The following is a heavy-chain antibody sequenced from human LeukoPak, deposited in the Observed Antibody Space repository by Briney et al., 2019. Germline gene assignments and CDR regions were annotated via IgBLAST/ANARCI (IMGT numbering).Heavy chain of an antibody. V-gene: IGHV3-7*01. CDR2: IKQDGSEK. CDR1: GFTFSSYW. D-gene: IGHD3-22*01. CDR3: ATPGYYDSSGYNY. J-gene: IGHJ4*02. Sequence: GGSLRLSCAASGFTFSSYWMSCVRQAPGKGLEWVANIKQDGSEKYYVDSVKGRFTISRDNAKNSLYLQMNSLRAEDTAVYYCATPGYYDSSGYNYWGQGTLVTVSS.